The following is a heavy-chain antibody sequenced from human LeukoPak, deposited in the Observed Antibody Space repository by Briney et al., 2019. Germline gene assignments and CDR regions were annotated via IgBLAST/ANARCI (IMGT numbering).Heavy chain of an antibody. CDR1: GGSISSYY. J-gene: IGHJ4*02. CDR3: ARAGPSSSWHQFDY. D-gene: IGHD6-13*01. CDR2: IYSSGST. Sequence: SETLSLTRTVSGGSISSYYWSWTRQPAGKVLEWIGRIYSSGSTNYNSSLKSRVIMSVDTSKNQFSLKLTSVTAEDTAVYYCARAGPSSSWHQFDYWGQGTLVTVSS. V-gene: IGHV4-4*07.